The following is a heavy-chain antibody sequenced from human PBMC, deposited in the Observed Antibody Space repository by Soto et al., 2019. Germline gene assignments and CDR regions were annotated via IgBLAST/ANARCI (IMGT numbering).Heavy chain of an antibody. J-gene: IGHJ4*02. Sequence: QVQLQQWGAGLLKPSETLSLTCAVYGGSFSGYYWTWIRQPPGTVLEWIGQINHNGSTNYNPSLKSRVSISVDTSKNQFSLNLTSVIAADTAVYYCARDKITGLFDYWGQGTLVTVSS. CDR3: ARDKITGLFDY. V-gene: IGHV4-34*01. CDR2: INHNGST. D-gene: IGHD2-8*02. CDR1: GGSFSGYY.